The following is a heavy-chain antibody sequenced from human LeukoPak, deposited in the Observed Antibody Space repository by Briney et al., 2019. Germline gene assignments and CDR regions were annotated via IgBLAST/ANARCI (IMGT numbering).Heavy chain of an antibody. J-gene: IGHJ4*02. CDR1: GFTFSTYA. CDR3: AKDLSSSSPYYFDY. CDR2: ISGRGGST. D-gene: IGHD6-6*01. Sequence: GGSLRLSCAASGFTFSTYAMNWVRQAPGKGLEWVSDISGRGGSTYYADSVKGRFTISRDNSKNTLYLQMNSLRVEDTAVYFCAKDLSSSSPYYFDYWGQGTLVTVSS. V-gene: IGHV3-23*01.